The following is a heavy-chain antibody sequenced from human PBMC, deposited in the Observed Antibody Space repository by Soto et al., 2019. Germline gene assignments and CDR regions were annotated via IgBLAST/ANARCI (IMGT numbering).Heavy chain of an antibody. V-gene: IGHV3-30*18. Sequence: GGSLRLSCAASGFTLSNYGMHWVRQAPGKGLEWVAVILYDGSNKYYSDSVKGRFTISRDNSKNTLYLQMNSLRGEDTAVYYCAKAGYSYGYGDYWGQGTLVTVSS. CDR1: GFTLSNYG. D-gene: IGHD5-18*01. J-gene: IGHJ4*02. CDR2: ILYDGSNK. CDR3: AKAGYSYGYGDY.